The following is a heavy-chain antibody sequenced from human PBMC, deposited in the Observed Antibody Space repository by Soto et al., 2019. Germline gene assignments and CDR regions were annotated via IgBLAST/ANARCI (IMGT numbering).Heavy chain of an antibody. J-gene: IGHJ4*02. CDR1: GYIFTTYA. Sequence: SVEVSFQASGYIFTTYALHWVRQAPGQRLEGMGWSNAGKGNTKYSQNCQDRVTITRDTSASVAYMELSSLASEDTAVYYCARSEVITEGCDXWGQGPLVTVSX. CDR2: SNAGKGNT. D-gene: IGHD3-10*01. V-gene: IGHV1-3*01. CDR3: ARSEVITEGCDX.